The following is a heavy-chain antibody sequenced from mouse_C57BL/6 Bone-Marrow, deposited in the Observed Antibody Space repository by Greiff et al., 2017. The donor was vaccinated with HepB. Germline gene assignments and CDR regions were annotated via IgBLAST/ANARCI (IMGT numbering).Heavy chain of an antibody. V-gene: IGHV1-72*01. D-gene: IGHD2-2*01. J-gene: IGHJ3*01. CDR3: ARSDILLWLPEEIFFAY. CDR2: IDPNSGGT. Sequence: QVQLQQPGAELVKPGASVKLSCKASGYTFTSYWMHWVKQRPGRGLEWIGRIDPNSGGTKYNEKFKSKATLTVDKPSSTAYMQLSSLTSEDSAVYYCARSDILLWLPEEIFFAYWGQGTLVTVSA. CDR1: GYTFTSYW.